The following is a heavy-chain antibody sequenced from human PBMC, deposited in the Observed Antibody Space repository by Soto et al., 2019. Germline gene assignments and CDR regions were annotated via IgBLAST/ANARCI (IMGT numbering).Heavy chain of an antibody. CDR1: GYTFHNYG. J-gene: IGHJ4*02. V-gene: IGHV1-18*01. Sequence: QVQLVQSGGEVKKPGASVKVSCKASGYTFHNYGVDWVRQVPGHGLEWMGRISAHNNMTHHGQKFEGRVTMTADTSTSTAYTELRSLRSDDTAIYYCARLTGVCGLVIDCWGQGTQVTVSS. CDR3: ARLTGVCGLVIDC. D-gene: IGHD1-26*01. CDR2: ISAHNNMT.